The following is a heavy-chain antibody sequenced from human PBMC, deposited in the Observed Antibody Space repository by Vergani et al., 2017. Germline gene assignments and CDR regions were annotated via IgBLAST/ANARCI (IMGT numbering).Heavy chain of an antibody. J-gene: IGHJ3*02. CDR1: VFFFSDHY. V-gene: IGHV3-72*01. D-gene: IGHD1-1*01. CDR3: VRVKGSDWNDHLYDI. Sequence: EVQVVESGGGLVQPGGSLRLSCAASVFFFSDHYMDWVRQAPGKGLEWVGRIRNKANDYTTQYAAYVKGRFTISRGDSKSYLYLQMNSLQTEDTALYYCVRVKGSDWNDHLYDIWGQGTLVTVSS. CDR2: IRNKANDYTT.